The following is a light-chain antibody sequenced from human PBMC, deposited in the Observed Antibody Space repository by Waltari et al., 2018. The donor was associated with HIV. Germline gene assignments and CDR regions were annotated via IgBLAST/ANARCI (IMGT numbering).Light chain of an antibody. CDR1: KLGHNY. J-gene: IGLJ2*01. V-gene: IGLV3-1*01. CDR3: QAWDSSIVV. Sequence: SYELTQSPSMSVSPGQTASIPCSGDKLGHNYAYWYQQKAGQSPIVVIYEDNKRPSGIPERFSGSNSGNTATLTISGTQAMDEADYYCQAWDSSIVVFGGGTKLTVL. CDR2: EDN.